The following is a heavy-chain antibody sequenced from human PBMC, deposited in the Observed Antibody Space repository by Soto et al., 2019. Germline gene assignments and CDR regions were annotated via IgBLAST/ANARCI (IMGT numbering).Heavy chain of an antibody. Sequence: GGSLRLSCAASGFTFSSYGMHWVRQAPGKGLEWVAVISYDGSNKYYADSVKGRFTISRDNSKNTLYLQMNSLRAEDTAVYYCAKDIWRSSGGSDGMDVWGQGATVTVSS. CDR3: AKDIWRSSGGSDGMDV. J-gene: IGHJ6*02. CDR1: GFTFSSYG. CDR2: ISYDGSNK. D-gene: IGHD2-15*01. V-gene: IGHV3-30*18.